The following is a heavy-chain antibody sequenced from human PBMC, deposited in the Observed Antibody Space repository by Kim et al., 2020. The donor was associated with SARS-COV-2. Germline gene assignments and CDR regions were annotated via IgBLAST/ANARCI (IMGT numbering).Heavy chain of an antibody. Sequence: ADAVKGRFTISRDTAKKTVYLQMNSLRDEDTAVYYCARDLQTNEQQFNYWGQGTLVTVSS. D-gene: IGHD6-13*01. J-gene: IGHJ4*02. CDR3: ARDLQTNEQQFNY. V-gene: IGHV3-74*01.